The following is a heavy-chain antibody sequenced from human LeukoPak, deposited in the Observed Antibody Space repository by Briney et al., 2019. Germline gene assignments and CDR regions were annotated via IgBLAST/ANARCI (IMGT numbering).Heavy chain of an antibody. Sequence: ASVKVSCKASGYTFTGYYMHWVRQAPGQGLEWMGWINPNSGGTNYAQKFQGRVTMTRDTSISTAYVELSRLRSDDTAVYYCARDRISGSSSWLHYYYGMDVWGQGTTVTVSS. V-gene: IGHV1-2*02. CDR3: ARDRISGSSSWLHYYYGMDV. J-gene: IGHJ6*02. CDR1: GYTFTGYY. CDR2: INPNSGGT. D-gene: IGHD6-13*01.